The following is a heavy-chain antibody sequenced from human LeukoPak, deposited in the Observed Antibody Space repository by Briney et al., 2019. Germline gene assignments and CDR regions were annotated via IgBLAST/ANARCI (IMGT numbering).Heavy chain of an antibody. CDR3: AKDLLHYGGNSQVFDY. CDR1: GFTFSSYA. CDR2: ISGSGGST. V-gene: IGHV3-23*01. Sequence: GGSLRLSCAASGFTFSSYAMSWVRQTPGKGLEWVSAISGSGGSTYYADSVKGRFTISRDNSKNTLYLQMNSLRAEDTAVYYCAKDLLHYGGNSQVFDYWGQGTLVTVSS. D-gene: IGHD4-23*01. J-gene: IGHJ4*02.